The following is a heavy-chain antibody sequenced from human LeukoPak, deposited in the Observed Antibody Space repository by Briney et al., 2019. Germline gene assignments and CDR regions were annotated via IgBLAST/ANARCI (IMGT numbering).Heavy chain of an antibody. V-gene: IGHV3-7*01. CDR1: GFTFSSYW. Sequence: PGGSLRLSCAASGFTFSSYWMSWVRQAPGKGLEWVANIKQDGSEKYYVDSVKGRFAISRDNAKNSLYLQMNSLRAEDTAVYYCARVQYGDYFDYWGQGTLVTVSS. J-gene: IGHJ4*02. CDR3: ARVQYGDYFDY. CDR2: IKQDGSEK. D-gene: IGHD4-17*01.